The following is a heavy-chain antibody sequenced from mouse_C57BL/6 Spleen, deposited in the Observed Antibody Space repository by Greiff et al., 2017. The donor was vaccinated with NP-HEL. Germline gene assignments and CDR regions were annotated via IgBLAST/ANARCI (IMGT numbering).Heavy chain of an antibody. J-gene: IGHJ4*01. D-gene: IGHD2-3*01. Sequence: QVQLQQPGAELVKPGASVKLSCKASGYTFTSYWMHWVKQRPGRGLEWIGRIDPNSGGTKYNEKFKSKATLTVDKPSSTAYMQLSSLTSEDSAVYYCARPFYDGYYVGYAMDYWGQGTSVTVSS. CDR1: GYTFTSYW. CDR3: ARPFYDGYYVGYAMDY. CDR2: IDPNSGGT. V-gene: IGHV1-72*01.